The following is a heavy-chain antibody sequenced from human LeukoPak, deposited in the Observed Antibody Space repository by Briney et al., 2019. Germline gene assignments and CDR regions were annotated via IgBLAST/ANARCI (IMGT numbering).Heavy chain of an antibody. D-gene: IGHD3-10*01. J-gene: IGHJ5*02. Sequence: GASVKVSCKASGYTFTSYGISWVRQAPGQGLEWMGWISAYNGNTNYAQKLQGRVTMTTDTSTSTAYMELRSLRPDDTAVYYCARDPLRFGELFGNWFDPWGQGTLVTVSS. CDR1: GYTFTSYG. CDR2: ISAYNGNT. V-gene: IGHV1-18*01. CDR3: ARDPLRFGELFGNWFDP.